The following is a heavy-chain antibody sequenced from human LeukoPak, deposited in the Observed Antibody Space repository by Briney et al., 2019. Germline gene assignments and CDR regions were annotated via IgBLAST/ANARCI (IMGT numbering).Heavy chain of an antibody. D-gene: IGHD3-16*02. CDR3: ARVSGPTRYYGLDV. Sequence: ASVKVSCKASGYSFSDHYIHWVRQAPGQGLEWMGWIHPDSGGTIYAQNFHGRLTVTRDRSLGTAYMELTRLTSDDTAVYYCARVSGPTRYYGLDVWGQGTTVIVTS. V-gene: IGHV1-2*02. CDR1: GYSFSDHY. CDR2: IHPDSGGT. J-gene: IGHJ6*02.